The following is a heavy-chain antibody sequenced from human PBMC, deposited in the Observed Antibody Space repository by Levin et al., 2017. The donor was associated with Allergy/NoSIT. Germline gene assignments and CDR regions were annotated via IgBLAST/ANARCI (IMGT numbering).Heavy chain of an antibody. J-gene: IGHJ6*02. CDR2: INIGSRVI. CDR1: GFTFRNYN. CDR3: VRDGARGFDMDV. D-gene: IGHD4/OR15-4a*01. Sequence: GGSLRLSCAASGFTFRNYNMNWVRQAPGKGLEWVSYINIGSRVIYYADSVRGRFSISRDDAKNSLFLQMNSLRAEDRAVYYCVRDGARGFDMDVWGQGTTVTVSS. V-gene: IGHV3-48*01.